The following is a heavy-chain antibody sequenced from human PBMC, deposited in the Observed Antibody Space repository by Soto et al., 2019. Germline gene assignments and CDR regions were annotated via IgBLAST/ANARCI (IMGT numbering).Heavy chain of an antibody. CDR2: ISGSGGST. V-gene: IGHV3-23*01. CDR3: AKDLELRFLEWLFAQEEPDQKFDP. CDR1: GFTFSSYA. J-gene: IGHJ5*02. Sequence: GGSLRLFCAASGFTFSSYAMSWVRQAPGKGLEWVSTISGSGGSTYYADSVKGRFTISRDNSKNTLYLQMNSLRAEDTAVYYCAKDLELRFLEWLFAQEEPDQKFDPWGQGTLVTVSS. D-gene: IGHD3-3*01.